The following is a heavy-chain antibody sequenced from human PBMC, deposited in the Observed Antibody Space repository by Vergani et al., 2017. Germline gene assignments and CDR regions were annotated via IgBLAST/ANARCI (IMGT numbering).Heavy chain of an antibody. V-gene: IGHV4-61*02. CDR3: ARRGVYGSGSYLVYYYYGMDV. Sequence: QVQLQESGPGLVKPSQTLSLTCTVSGGSISSGSYYWSWIRQPAGKGLEWLGRIYTSGSTNYNPSLKSRVTISVDTSQNQFSLKLSSVTAADTAVYYCARRGVYGSGSYLVYYYYGMDVWGQGTTVTVSS. CDR1: GGSISSGSYY. D-gene: IGHD3-10*01. J-gene: IGHJ6*02. CDR2: IYTSGST.